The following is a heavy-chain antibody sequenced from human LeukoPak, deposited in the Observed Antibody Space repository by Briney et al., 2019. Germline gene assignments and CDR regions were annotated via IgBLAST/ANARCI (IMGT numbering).Heavy chain of an antibody. J-gene: IGHJ4*02. CDR2: IRYDGSNK. Sequence: PGGSLRLXCAASGFTFSSYGMHWDRLGPGTGLERVAFIRYDGSNKYYADSVKGRFTISRDNSKNTRYLQMNSLRAEDTAVYYCAKDRPPYCSSTSCREANDYWGQGTLVTVSS. CDR1: GFTFSSYG. CDR3: AKDRPPYCSSTSCREANDY. V-gene: IGHV3-30*02. D-gene: IGHD2-2*01.